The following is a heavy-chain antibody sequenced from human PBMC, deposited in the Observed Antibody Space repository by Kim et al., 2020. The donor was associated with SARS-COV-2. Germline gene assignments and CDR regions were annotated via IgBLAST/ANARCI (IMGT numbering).Heavy chain of an antibody. D-gene: IGHD4-17*01. Sequence: GGSLRLSCAASGFTFSSYWMSWVRQAPGKGLEWVANIKQDGSDKYYVDSVKGRFTISRDNAKNSLYLQMNSLRAEDTTVYSCAIARDDYGDYARDYWGQGTLVTVSS. J-gene: IGHJ4*02. CDR3: AIARDDYGDYARDY. CDR2: IKQDGSDK. V-gene: IGHV3-7*01. CDR1: GFTFSSYW.